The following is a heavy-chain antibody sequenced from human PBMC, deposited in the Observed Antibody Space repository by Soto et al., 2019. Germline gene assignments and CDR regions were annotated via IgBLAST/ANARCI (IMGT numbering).Heavy chain of an antibody. CDR1: GGTFNTYA. D-gene: IGHD6-13*01. J-gene: IGHJ4*02. V-gene: IGHV1-69*01. Sequence: QVQLVQSGAEVKKPGSSVKVSCKASGGTFNTYAISWVRQAPGQGLEWMGGIIPIFGTPNYSQTFQDRVTITADESTTTAYMELSSLRSADTAVYYCATCSPSIAAVGQYYFDYWGQGTLVTVSS. CDR3: ATCSPSIAAVGQYYFDY. CDR2: IIPIFGTP.